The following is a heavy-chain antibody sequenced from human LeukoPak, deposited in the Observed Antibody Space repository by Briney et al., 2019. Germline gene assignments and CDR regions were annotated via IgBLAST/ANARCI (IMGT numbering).Heavy chain of an antibody. CDR1: GFTFSNYA. Sequence: GASLRLSCAASGFTFSNYAMSWARQAPGKGLEWVSAITGSGGNTYYADSVKGRFTISRDNSKNTVFLQMNSLRAEDTAVYYCAKWGDYDVLTGYYASDYWGQGTLVTVSS. D-gene: IGHD3-9*01. CDR2: ITGSGGNT. V-gene: IGHV3-23*01. J-gene: IGHJ4*02. CDR3: AKWGDYDVLTGYYASDY.